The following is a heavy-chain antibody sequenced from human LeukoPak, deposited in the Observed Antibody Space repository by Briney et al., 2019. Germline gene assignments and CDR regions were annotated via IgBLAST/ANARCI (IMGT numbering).Heavy chain of an antibody. V-gene: IGHV1-18*01. D-gene: IGHD2-2*01. CDR2: ISAYNGNT. J-gene: IGHJ3*02. CDR3: ARPTRAVLGYCSSTSCPDGAFDI. Sequence: GASVRVSCKASGYTFTSYGISWVRQAPGQGLEWMGWISAYNGNTNYAQKLQGRVTMTTDTSTSTAYMELRSLRSDDTAVYYCARPTRAVLGYCSSTSCPDGAFDIWGQGTMVTVSS. CDR1: GYTFTSYG.